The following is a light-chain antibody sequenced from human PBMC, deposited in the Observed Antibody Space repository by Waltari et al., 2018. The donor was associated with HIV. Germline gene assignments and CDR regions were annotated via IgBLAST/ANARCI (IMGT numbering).Light chain of an antibody. V-gene: IGLV2-8*01. J-gene: IGLJ2*01. Sequence: QSALTQPPSASGSLGQSVTISCSGTSSDVGGYNYVSWYQQHPGKAPKLMIYEVSKRPSGVPNRFSGSKSGNTASLTVSGLQAEDEADYYCSSYAGSHIYVVFGGGTKLTVL. CDR2: EVS. CDR1: SSDVGGYNY. CDR3: SSYAGSHIYVV.